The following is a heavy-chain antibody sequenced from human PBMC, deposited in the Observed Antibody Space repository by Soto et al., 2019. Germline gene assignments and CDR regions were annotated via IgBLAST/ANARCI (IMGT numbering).Heavy chain of an antibody. CDR2: IKQDGSEK. J-gene: IGHJ4*02. CDR3: ARILTYGSGVFDY. CDR1: GFTFSSYW. Sequence: GGSLRLSCAASGFTFSSYWMSWVRQAPGKGLEWVANIKQDGSEKYYVDSVKGRFTISRDNAKNSLYLQMNSLRAEDTAVYYCARILTYGSGVFDYWGQGTLVTVSS. V-gene: IGHV3-7*01. D-gene: IGHD3-10*01.